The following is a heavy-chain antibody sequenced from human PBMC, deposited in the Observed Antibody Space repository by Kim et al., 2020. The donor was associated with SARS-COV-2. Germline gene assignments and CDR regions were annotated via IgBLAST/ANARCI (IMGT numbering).Heavy chain of an antibody. V-gene: IGHV4-39*01. CDR2: IYYSGST. Sequence: SETLSLTCTVSGFSISSNSYYWGWIRQPPGKGLEWIGTIYYSGSTYYNPSLKSRVTISVDTSKNQFSLELTSVTAADTAVYYCASRTGSSSSAFPFDLWG. D-gene: IGHD6-13*01. J-gene: IGHJ5*02. CDR1: GFSISSNSYY. CDR3: ASRTGSSSSAFPFDL.